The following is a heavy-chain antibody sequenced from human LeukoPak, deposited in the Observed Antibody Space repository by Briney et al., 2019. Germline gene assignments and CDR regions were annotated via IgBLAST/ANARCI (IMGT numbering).Heavy chain of an antibody. J-gene: IGHJ4*02. CDR3: ARRVGSSGLRVDY. CDR2: IYYSGST. V-gene: IGHV4-59*08. CDR1: GGSISSYY. Sequence: PSETLSLTCTVSGGSISSYYWSWIRQPPGKGLEWIGYIYYSGSTNYNPSLKSRVTISVDTSKNQFSQKLSSVTAADTAVYYGARRVGSSGLRVDYWGQGTLVTVSS. D-gene: IGHD6-25*01.